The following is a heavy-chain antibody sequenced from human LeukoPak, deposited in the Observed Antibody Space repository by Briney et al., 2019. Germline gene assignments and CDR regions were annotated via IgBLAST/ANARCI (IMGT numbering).Heavy chain of an antibody. J-gene: IGHJ4*02. CDR2: INHTGNT. CDR1: GASFSGYY. D-gene: IGHD6-13*01. Sequence: SETLSLTCAVYGASFSGYYWSWIRQPPGKGLEWIGEINHTGNTNYNPSLKSRVTISVDTSKNQFSLKPSSVTAADTAVYYCARGPRDSSSWYLNYWGQGTLVAVSS. V-gene: IGHV4-34*01. CDR3: ARGPRDSSSWYLNY.